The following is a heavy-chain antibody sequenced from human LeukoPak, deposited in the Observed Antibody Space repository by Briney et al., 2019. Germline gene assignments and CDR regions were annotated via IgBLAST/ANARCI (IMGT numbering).Heavy chain of an antibody. CDR1: GYTFTSYG. D-gene: IGHD1-26*01. V-gene: IGHV1-18*01. J-gene: IGHJ4*02. CDR2: ISAYNGNT. CDR3: ARAPGWELLGYFDY. Sequence: ASVKVSCKASGYTFTSYGISWVRQAPGQGLERMGWISAYNGNTNYAQKLQGRVTMTTDTSTSTAYMELRSLRSDDTAVYYCARAPGWELLGYFDYWGQGTLVTVSS.